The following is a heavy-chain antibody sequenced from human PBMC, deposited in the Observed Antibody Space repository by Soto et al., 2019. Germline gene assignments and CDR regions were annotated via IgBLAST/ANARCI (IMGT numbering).Heavy chain of an antibody. CDR3: ARDPLLYSSGWYPNDAFDI. D-gene: IGHD6-19*01. CDR2: ISAYNGNT. V-gene: IGHV1-18*01. Sequence: ASLKVSCKASGYTFTSYGISWVRQAPGQGLEWMGWISAYNGNTNYAQKLQGRVTMTTDTSTSTAYMELRSLRSDDTAVYYCARDPLLYSSGWYPNDAFDIWGQGTMVTVSS. CDR1: GYTFTSYG. J-gene: IGHJ3*02.